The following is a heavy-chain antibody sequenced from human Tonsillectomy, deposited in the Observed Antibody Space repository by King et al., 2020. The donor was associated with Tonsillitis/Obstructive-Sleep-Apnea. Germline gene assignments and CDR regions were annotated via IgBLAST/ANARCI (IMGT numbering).Heavy chain of an antibody. CDR1: GGSFNGYY. CDR3: ARGATRFDL. D-gene: IGHD2-15*01. V-gene: IGHV4-34*01. CDR2: INHRGGT. J-gene: IGHJ4*02. Sequence: VQLQQWGAGLLKPSETLSLTCAVYGGSFNGYYWSWIRQPPGKGLEWIGEINHRGGTNYTPSLESRVTISVDTSKNQISLRASSVTAADTAVYYCARGATRFDLWGQGTLVTVSS.